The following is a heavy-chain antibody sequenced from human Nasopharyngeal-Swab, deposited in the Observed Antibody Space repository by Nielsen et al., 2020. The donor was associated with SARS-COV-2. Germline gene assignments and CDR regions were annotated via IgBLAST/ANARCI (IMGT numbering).Heavy chain of an antibody. D-gene: IGHD3-16*01. CDR3: ATVGGKAGGYYYYYMDV. CDR2: FDPEDGET. CDR1: GYTLTELS. J-gene: IGHJ6*03. V-gene: IGHV1-24*01. Sequence: ASVKVSCKVSGYTLTELSMHWVRQAPGKGLEWMGGFDPEDGETIYAQKFQGRVTMTEDTSTDTAYMELSSLRSEDTAVYYCATVGGKAGGYYYYYMDVWGKGTTVTVS.